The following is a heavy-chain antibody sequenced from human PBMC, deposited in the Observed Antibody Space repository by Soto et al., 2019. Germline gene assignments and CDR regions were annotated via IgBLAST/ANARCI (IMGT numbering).Heavy chain of an antibody. CDR2: IYNSGST. Sequence: QVQLQESGPGVVEPSQTLSLTCTVSGGSINNNGYFWSWIRQPPGSGLEWIGHIYNSGSTYSNPSLKSPLTISVDTSKNQFSLKLSSVTAADTAVYYCARVPSGDKVDYWGQGTLVTVSS. D-gene: IGHD1-26*01. V-gene: IGHV4-30-4*01. J-gene: IGHJ4*02. CDR3: ARVPSGDKVDY. CDR1: GGSINNNGYF.